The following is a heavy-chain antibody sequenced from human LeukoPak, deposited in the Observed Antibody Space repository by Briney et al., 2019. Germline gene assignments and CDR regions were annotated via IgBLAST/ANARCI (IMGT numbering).Heavy chain of an antibody. CDR1: GYSISSGYY. CDR3: ARVWSYDFWSGYYGGVIAFDI. J-gene: IGHJ3*02. D-gene: IGHD3-3*01. CDR2: IYHSGST. Sequence: SETLSLTRTVSGYSISSGYYWGWIRQPPGKGLEWIGSIYHSGSTYYNPSLKSRVTISVDTSKNQFSLKLSSVTAADTAVYYCARVWSYDFWSGYYGGVIAFDIWGQGTMVTVSS. V-gene: IGHV4-38-2*02.